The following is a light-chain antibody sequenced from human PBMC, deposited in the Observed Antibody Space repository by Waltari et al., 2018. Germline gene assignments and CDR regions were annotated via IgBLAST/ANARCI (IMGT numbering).Light chain of an antibody. J-gene: IGKJ2*01. CDR2: GAS. CDR1: QSVKSN. CDR3: QQYNIRPPDT. Sequence: EIVMTQSPATLSVSPGERATLSCRASQSVKSNLAWYQQKPGQAPKLLIYGASTRVTGIPARFSGSGSGKEFTLTISSLQSEDSAVYFCQQYNIRPPDTFGQGTKLEIK. V-gene: IGKV3-15*01.